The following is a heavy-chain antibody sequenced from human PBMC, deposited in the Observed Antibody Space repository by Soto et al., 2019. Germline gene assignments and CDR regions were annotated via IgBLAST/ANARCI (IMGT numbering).Heavy chain of an antibody. D-gene: IGHD3-22*01. Sequence: SETLSLTCAVSGGYFSRFYWSWIRQPPGMGLEWIGEINHRGSTSYNSSLKGRVTISIDTSKRQFSLKLNSVTSADTAVYYCASRAKHDYDSSGPDFDSWGQGIQVTVSS. V-gene: IGHV4-34*01. CDR1: GGYFSRFY. CDR2: INHRGST. J-gene: IGHJ4*02. CDR3: ASRAKHDYDSSGPDFDS.